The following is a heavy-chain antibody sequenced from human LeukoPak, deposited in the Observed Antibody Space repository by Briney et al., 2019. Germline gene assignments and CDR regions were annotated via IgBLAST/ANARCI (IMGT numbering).Heavy chain of an antibody. J-gene: IGHJ4*02. CDR3: ARRVLRRGYSGYGGLDY. Sequence: GASVKVSCKASGGTFSSYAINWVRQAPGQGLELMGGLLPIFGTTNYAQRFQGRVTITADESTSTAYMELSSLRSVDTAVYYCARRVLRRGYSGYGGLDYWGQGTLVTVSS. CDR1: GGTFSSYA. V-gene: IGHV1-69*13. CDR2: LLPIFGTT. D-gene: IGHD5-12*01.